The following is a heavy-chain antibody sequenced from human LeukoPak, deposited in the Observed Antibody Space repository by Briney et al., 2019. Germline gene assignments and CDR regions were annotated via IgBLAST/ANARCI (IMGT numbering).Heavy chain of an antibody. CDR1: GFTFSNYA. CDR3: AKVDGSLATAGTPDY. D-gene: IGHD6-13*01. J-gene: IGHJ4*02. V-gene: IGHV3-23*01. CDR2: ISGSGGST. Sequence: GGSLRLSCAASGFTFSNYAMTWVRQAPGKGLEWVSSISGSGGSTYYADSVKGRFTISRDSSKNTLCLQMNSLRAEDTAVYYCAKVDGSLATAGTPDYWGQGTLVTVSS.